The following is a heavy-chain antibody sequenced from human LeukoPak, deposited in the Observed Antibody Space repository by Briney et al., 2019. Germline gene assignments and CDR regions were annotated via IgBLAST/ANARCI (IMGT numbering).Heavy chain of an antibody. D-gene: IGHD2-21*01. CDR3: TTYYVGEGGRGH. CDR2: INHSGST. J-gene: IGHJ4*02. V-gene: IGHV4-34*01. CDR1: GGSFSGYY. Sequence: SETLSLTCAVYGGSFSGYYWSWIRQSPGKGLEWTGEINHSGSTNYNPSLKSRVTISVDTSKNQFSLKLSSVTAADTAVYYCTTYYVGEGGRGHWGPGTLVTVSS.